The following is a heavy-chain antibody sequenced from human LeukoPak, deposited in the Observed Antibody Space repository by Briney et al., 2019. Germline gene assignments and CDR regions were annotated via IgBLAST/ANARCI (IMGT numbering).Heavy chain of an antibody. Sequence: ASVKVSCKASGGTFSSYAISWVRQAPGQGLEWMGRIIPIFGTANYTQKFQGRVTITTDESTSTAYMELSSLRSEDTAVYYCARVRRRNWFDPWGQGTLVTVSS. CDR2: IIPIFGTA. J-gene: IGHJ5*02. CDR1: GGTFSSYA. CDR3: ARVRRRNWFDP. V-gene: IGHV1-69*05.